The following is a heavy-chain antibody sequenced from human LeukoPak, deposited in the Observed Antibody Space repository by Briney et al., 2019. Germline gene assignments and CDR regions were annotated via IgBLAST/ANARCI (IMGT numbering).Heavy chain of an antibody. D-gene: IGHD3-10*01. V-gene: IGHV4-38-2*01. J-gene: IGHJ5*02. CDR1: DFFISSGYY. CDR3: AKGYAPGKWTRFDP. Sequence: SETLSLTCAVSDFFISSGYYWGWIRQPPGKGLEWIGSIFPSGSTYYNPSLKSRVTISVDTSKNQFSLKLTSVTAADTAVYYCAKGYAPGKWTRFDPWGQGTLVTVSS. CDR2: IFPSGST.